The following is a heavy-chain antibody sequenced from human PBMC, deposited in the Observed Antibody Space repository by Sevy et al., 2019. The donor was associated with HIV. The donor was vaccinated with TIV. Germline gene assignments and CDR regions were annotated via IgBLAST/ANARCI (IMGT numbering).Heavy chain of an antibody. D-gene: IGHD2-8*01. Sequence: SETLSLTCTVSGGSISSGDYYWSWIRQPPGKGLEWIGYIYYSGSTYYNPSLKSRVTISVDTSKNQFSLKLSSGTAADPAVYYCAREGVDCTNGVCFPYYYYGMDVWGQGTTVTVSS. J-gene: IGHJ6*02. CDR1: GGSISSGDYY. V-gene: IGHV4-30-4*01. CDR3: AREGVDCTNGVCFPYYYYGMDV. CDR2: IYYSGST.